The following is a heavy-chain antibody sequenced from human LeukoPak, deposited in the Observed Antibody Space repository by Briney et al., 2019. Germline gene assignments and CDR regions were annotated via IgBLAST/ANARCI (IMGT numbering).Heavy chain of an antibody. CDR1: GFTFSSYA. Sequence: PGGSLRLSCAASGFTFSSYAMSWVRQAPGKGLEWVSAISGSGSTIYYADSVKGRFTISRDNAKNTLYLQMNSLRAEDTAVYYCARDQELLWFGELSPNFDYWGQGTLVTVSS. J-gene: IGHJ4*02. CDR2: ISGSGSTI. D-gene: IGHD3-10*01. V-gene: IGHV3-23*01. CDR3: ARDQELLWFGELSPNFDY.